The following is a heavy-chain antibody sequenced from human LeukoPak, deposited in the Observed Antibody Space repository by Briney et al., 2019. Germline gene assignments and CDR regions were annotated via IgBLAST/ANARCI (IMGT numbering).Heavy chain of an antibody. Sequence: SVKVSCKASGGTFSSCAISWVRQAPGPGLELMGRILPFFGTAIYAQKFQRRATINTDESTSTAYMDLSSLRSEDTAVYYCAMPREYYDSSGYPSYYFDYWGQGTLVTVSS. CDR3: AMPREYYDSSGYPSYYFDY. V-gene: IGHV1-69*05. CDR2: ILPFFGTA. D-gene: IGHD3-22*01. CDR1: GGTFSSCA. J-gene: IGHJ4*02.